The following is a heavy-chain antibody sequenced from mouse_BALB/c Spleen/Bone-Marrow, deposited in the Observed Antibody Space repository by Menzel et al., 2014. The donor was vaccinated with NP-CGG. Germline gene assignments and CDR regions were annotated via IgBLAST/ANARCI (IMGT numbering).Heavy chain of an antibody. Sequence: QVQLQQSGAELVKPGASVKLSCKASGYTFTSYWMHWLKQRPGQGLEWIGEIDPSDSYTNYNQKFKGKATLTVDKSSSTAYMQLSSLTSEDSAVYYCARGGNGYDGYWCFDVWGAGTTVTVSS. J-gene: IGHJ1*01. V-gene: IGHV1-69*02. CDR1: GYTFTSYW. CDR2: IDPSDSYT. CDR3: ARGGNGYDGYWCFDV. D-gene: IGHD2-2*01.